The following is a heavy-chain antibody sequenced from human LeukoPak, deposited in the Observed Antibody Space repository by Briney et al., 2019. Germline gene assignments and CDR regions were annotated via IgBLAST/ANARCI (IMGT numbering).Heavy chain of an antibody. D-gene: IGHD6-19*01. CDR2: IGTSGDT. V-gene: IGHV3-13*04. J-gene: IGHJ4*02. CDR3: SRVGSSGWPNYFDS. Sequence: QPEGSLRLSCAASGFTFSSYDMHWVRQATGKGLEWVSVIGTSGDTYYAGSVKGRFTVSRENAKNSLYLQMNSLTAGDTAVYFCSRVGSSGWPNYFDSWGQGTLVTVSS. CDR1: GFTFSSYD.